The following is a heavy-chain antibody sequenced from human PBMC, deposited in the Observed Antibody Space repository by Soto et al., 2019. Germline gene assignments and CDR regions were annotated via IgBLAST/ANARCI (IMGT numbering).Heavy chain of an antibody. D-gene: IGHD2-2*02. J-gene: IGHJ6*02. CDR3: ARDCSSTSCYKDYYYGMDV. CDR1: GFTFSSYS. Sequence: LRLSCAASGFTFSSYSMNWVRQAPGKGLEWVSSISSSSSYIYYADSVKGRFTISRDNAKNSLYLQMNSLRAEDTAVYYCARDCSSTSCYKDYYYGMDVWGQGTTVTVSS. V-gene: IGHV3-21*01. CDR2: ISSSSSYI.